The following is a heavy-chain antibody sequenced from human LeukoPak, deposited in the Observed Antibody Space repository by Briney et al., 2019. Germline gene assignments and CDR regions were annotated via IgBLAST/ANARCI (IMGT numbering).Heavy chain of an antibody. V-gene: IGHV4-34*01. CDR1: GGSFSGYY. J-gene: IGHJ5*02. CDR2: INHSGST. CDR3: ARAKKASFDP. Sequence: PSETLSLTCAVYGGSFSGYYWSWIRQPPGKGPEWIGEINHSGSTNYNPSLKSRVTISVDTSKNQFSLKLSSVTAADTAVYYCARAKKASFDPWGQGTLVTVSS.